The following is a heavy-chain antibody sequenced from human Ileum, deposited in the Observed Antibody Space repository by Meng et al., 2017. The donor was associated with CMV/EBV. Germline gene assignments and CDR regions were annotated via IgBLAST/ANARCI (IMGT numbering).Heavy chain of an antibody. D-gene: IGHD5-12*01. CDR1: GFTFDDYT. Sequence: GGSLRLPCEASGFTFDDYTMHWVRQAPGKGLEGVYLISRDGANTFYADSVKGRFTISRDSSKNSLYLQMNSLRTEDTALYYCSTDLRGYAGGGLEYWGQGTLVTVSS. CDR2: ISRDGANT. J-gene: IGHJ4*02. V-gene: IGHV3-43*01. CDR3: STDLRGYAGGGLEY.